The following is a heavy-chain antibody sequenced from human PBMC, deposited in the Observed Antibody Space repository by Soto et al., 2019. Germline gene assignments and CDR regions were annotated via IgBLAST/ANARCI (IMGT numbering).Heavy chain of an antibody. CDR1: GGSMSEYF. CDR2: IYYLGST. J-gene: IGHJ4*02. D-gene: IGHD3-10*01. V-gene: IGHV4-59*01. Sequence: TETLSLTCSVSGGSMSEYFWSWIRQSPGKGLEWIGYIYYLGSTDYNPSLKSRVTISVDTSKRQFSLRLTSVTAADTAVYYCARDGYDGSGSPYPAYWGPGTQVTVSS. CDR3: ARDGYDGSGSPYPAY.